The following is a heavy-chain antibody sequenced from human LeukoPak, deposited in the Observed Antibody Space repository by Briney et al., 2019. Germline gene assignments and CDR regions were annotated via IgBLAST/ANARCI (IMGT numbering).Heavy chain of an antibody. CDR1: GFTFSSYE. CDR3: PRTPSDGGSDAFDI. Sequence: PGGSLRLSCAASGFTFSSYEMNWVRQAPGKGLEWVSSISSSSSYIYYADAVKGRFTISRDNAKNSLYLQMNSLRAEDTAVYYCPRTPSDGGSDAFDIWGQGTMVTVSS. J-gene: IGHJ3*02. CDR2: ISSSSSYI. D-gene: IGHD5-24*01. V-gene: IGHV3-21*01.